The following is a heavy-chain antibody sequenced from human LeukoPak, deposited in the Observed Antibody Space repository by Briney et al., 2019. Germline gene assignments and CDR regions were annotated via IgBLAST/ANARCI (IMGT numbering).Heavy chain of an antibody. CDR3: ARDLGIAAAGTQDY. V-gene: IGHV1-18*04. J-gene: IGHJ4*02. D-gene: IGHD6-13*01. Sequence: ASVKVSCTASGSTFTSYGISWGRQAPGQGLEWRGWISAYNGNTNYDQTLQGRGTMTTDTSTSTAYMELRSLRSDDTAVYYCARDLGIAAAGTQDYWGQGALVTVSS. CDR2: ISAYNGNT. CDR1: GSTFTSYG.